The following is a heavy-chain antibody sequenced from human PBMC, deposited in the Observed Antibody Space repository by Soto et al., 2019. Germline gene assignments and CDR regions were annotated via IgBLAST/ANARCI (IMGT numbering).Heavy chain of an antibody. D-gene: IGHD3-3*01. V-gene: IGHV4-59*12. J-gene: IGHJ4*02. Sequence: SETLSLTCTVSGGSISSYYWSWIRQPPGKGLEWIGYIYYSGSTNYNPSLKSRVTISVDTSKNQFSLKLSSVTAADTAVYYCASAVPKYDFWSGYYTYYFDYWGQGTLVTVSS. CDR2: IYYSGST. CDR1: GGSISSYY. CDR3: ASAVPKYDFWSGYYTYYFDY.